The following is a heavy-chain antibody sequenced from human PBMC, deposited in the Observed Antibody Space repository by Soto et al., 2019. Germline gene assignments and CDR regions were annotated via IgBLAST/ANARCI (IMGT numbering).Heavy chain of an antibody. D-gene: IGHD1-20*01. CDR3: ARVVLSITRGAFDA. CDR2: ISHSGTA. V-gene: IGHV4-4*02. CDR1: GDSISSSHW. J-gene: IGHJ3*01. Sequence: QVHLQESGPGLVKPSGTLSLTCAVFGDSISSSHWWTWVRQSPGKGLEYIGEISHSGTANSNPSLKSRVTLSVDKSKNHFSLTLTSVTAADTAVYYCARVVLSITRGAFDAWGQGTPVTVSP.